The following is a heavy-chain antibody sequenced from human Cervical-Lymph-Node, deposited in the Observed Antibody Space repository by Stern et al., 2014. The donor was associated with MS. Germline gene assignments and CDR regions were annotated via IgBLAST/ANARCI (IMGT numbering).Heavy chain of an antibody. CDR3: TRGASSAAWYRHAVDV. CDR1: GGALNTYA. CDR2: FIPVFGTP. V-gene: IGHV1-69*01. J-gene: IGHJ6*02. D-gene: IGHD1-26*01. Sequence: VQLVESGAEVRKPGSSVKVSCKASGGALNTYAIHWVRLAPGQGLEWMGGFIPVFGTPVCAQKFKGRVTIAADESTSTDYMELSSLRSDDTAVYYCTRGASSAAWYRHAVDVWGQGTTVTVSS.